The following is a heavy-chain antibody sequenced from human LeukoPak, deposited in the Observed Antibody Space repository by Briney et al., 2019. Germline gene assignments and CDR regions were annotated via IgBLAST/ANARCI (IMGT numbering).Heavy chain of an antibody. Sequence: GGSLRLSCAASGFTVSSNYMSWVRQAPGKGLEWVSSISSSSSYIYYADSVKGRFTISRDNAKNSLYLQMNSLRAEDTAVYYCARYGRSYYGDYWGQGTLVTVSS. J-gene: IGHJ4*02. V-gene: IGHV3-21*01. CDR1: GFTVSSNY. CDR3: ARYGRSYYGDY. CDR2: ISSSSSYI. D-gene: IGHD1-26*01.